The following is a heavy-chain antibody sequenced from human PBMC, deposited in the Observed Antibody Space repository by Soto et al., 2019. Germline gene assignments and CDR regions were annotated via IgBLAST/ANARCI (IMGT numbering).Heavy chain of an antibody. CDR1: GFTFSSYA. J-gene: IGHJ4*02. V-gene: IGHV3-23*01. Sequence: LRLSCAASGFTFSSYAMSWVRQAPGKGLEWVSAISGSGGSTYYADSVKGRFTISRDNSKNTLYLQMNSLRAEDTAVYYCAKARGYSSGWPPFDYWGQGTLVTVSS. CDR3: AKARGYSSGWPPFDY. CDR2: ISGSGGST. D-gene: IGHD6-19*01.